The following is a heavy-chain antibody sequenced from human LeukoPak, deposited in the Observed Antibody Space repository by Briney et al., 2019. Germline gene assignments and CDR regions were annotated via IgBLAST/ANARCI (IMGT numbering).Heavy chain of an antibody. CDR1: GYTFTSYG. J-gene: IGHJ4*02. CDR3: ARDFGDYLHFDY. Sequence: SVKVSCKASGYTFTSYGISWVRQAPGQGLEWMGGIIPIFGTANYAQKFQGRVTLTRDMSTRTVYMELSSLRSEDTAVYYCARDFGDYLHFDYWGQGTLVTVSS. CDR2: IIPIFGTA. V-gene: IGHV1-69*05. D-gene: IGHD4-17*01.